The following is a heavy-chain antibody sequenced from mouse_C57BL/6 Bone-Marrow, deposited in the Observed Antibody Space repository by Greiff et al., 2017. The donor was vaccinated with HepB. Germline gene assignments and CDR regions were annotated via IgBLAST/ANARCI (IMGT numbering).Heavy chain of an antibody. J-gene: IGHJ1*03. V-gene: IGHV1-82*01. D-gene: IGHD1-1*01. Sequence: QVQLQQSGPELVKPGASVKISCKASGYAFSSSWMNWVKQRPGKGLEWIGRIDPGDGDTNYNGKFKGKATLTADNSSSTAYMQLSSLTSEDSAVYFCARGYGSSYGGYFDVWGTGTTVTVSS. CDR2: IDPGDGDT. CDR3: ARGYGSSYGGYFDV. CDR1: GYAFSSSW.